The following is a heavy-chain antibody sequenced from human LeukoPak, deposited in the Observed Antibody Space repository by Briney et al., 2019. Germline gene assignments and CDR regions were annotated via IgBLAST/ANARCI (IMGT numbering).Heavy chain of an antibody. CDR2: INHSGST. Sequence: SETLSLTCAVYGGSFSGYYWSWIRQPPGEGLEWIGEINHSGSTNYNPSLKSRVTISVDTSKNQFSLKLSSVTAADTAVYYCARPFDPWGQGTLVTVSS. CDR1: GGSFSGYY. V-gene: IGHV4-34*01. CDR3: ARPFDP. J-gene: IGHJ5*02.